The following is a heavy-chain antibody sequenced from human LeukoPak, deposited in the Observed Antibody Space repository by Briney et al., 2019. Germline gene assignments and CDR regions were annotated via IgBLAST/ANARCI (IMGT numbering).Heavy chain of an antibody. CDR3: VKDVGGSYAFDY. J-gene: IGHJ4*02. CDR1: GFTFSRYA. V-gene: IGHV3-64D*09. CDR2: INDNGGRT. D-gene: IGHD1-26*01. Sequence: GSLRLSCSASGFTFSRYAMHWVRQAPGKGLEYVSGINDNGGRTHYGDSVKGRFSISRDNSKNTLHLQMSTLRAEDTALYYCVKDVGGSYAFDYWGQGILVTVAA.